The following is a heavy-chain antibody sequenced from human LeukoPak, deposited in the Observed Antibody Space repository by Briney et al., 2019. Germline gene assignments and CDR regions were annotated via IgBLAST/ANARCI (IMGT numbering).Heavy chain of an antibody. CDR2: IYSGGST. Sequence: PGGSLRLSCAASGFTFSSYWMSWVRQAPGKGLEWVSVIYSGGSTYYADSVKGRFTISRDNSKNTLYLQMNSLRAEDTAVYYCARDVAAAGTQNGYWGQGTLVTVSS. CDR3: ARDVAAAGTQNGY. J-gene: IGHJ4*02. D-gene: IGHD6-13*01. CDR1: GFTFSSYW. V-gene: IGHV3-53*01.